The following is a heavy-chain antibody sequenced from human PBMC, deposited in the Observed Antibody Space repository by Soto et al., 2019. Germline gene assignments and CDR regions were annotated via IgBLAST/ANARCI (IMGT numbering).Heavy chain of an antibody. V-gene: IGHV2-5*02. CDR3: AHRGGSYSLTSSWFDP. CDR2: IYWDDDK. CDR1: GFSLSTSGVG. Sequence: QITLKESGPPLVKPTQTLTLTCTFSGFSLSTSGVGVGWIRQPPGKALEWLALIYWDDDKRYSPSLKSRLTITKDTSKNQLVLTMTNMDPVDTATYYCAHRGGSYSLTSSWFDPWGQGTLVTVSS. J-gene: IGHJ5*02. D-gene: IGHD1-26*01.